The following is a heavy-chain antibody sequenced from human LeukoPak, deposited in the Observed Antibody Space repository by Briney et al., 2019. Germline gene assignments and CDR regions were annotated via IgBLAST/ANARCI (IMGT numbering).Heavy chain of an antibody. CDR3: ARQRVREFSY. CDR2: IYHSGST. J-gene: IGHJ4*02. CDR1: GYSISSGYY. V-gene: IGHV4-38-2*02. Sequence: SETLSLTCTVSGYSISSGYYWGWIRQPPGKGLEWIGSIYHSGSTNYNPSLKSRVTISVDTSKNQFSLKLSSVTAADTAVYYCARQRVREFSYWGQGTLVTVSS. D-gene: IGHD3-10*01.